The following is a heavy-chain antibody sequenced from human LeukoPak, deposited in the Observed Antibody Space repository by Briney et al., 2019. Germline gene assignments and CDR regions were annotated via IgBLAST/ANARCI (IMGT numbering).Heavy chain of an antibody. V-gene: IGHV4-38-2*02. J-gene: IGHJ5*02. Sequence: SETLSLTCTVSGYSISSGYYWGWIRQPPGKGLEWIGSIYHSGSTYYNPSLKSRVTIPVDTSKNQFSLKLSSVTAADTAVYYCARSGSGSYYLWFDPWGQGTLVTVSS. CDR3: ARSGSGSYYLWFDP. CDR1: GYSISSGYY. D-gene: IGHD3-10*01. CDR2: IYHSGST.